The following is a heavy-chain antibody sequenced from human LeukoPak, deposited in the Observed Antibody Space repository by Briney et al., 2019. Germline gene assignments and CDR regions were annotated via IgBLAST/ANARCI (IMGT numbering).Heavy chain of an antibody. CDR1: GYTFTSYY. Sequence: GASVKVSCKASGYTFTSYYMHWVRQAPGQGLEWMGIINPSGGSTSYAQKFQGRVTMTRDTSTSTVYMERSSLRSEDTAVYYCARDHSGYSGYVLHYNWFDPWGQGTLVTVSS. V-gene: IGHV1-46*01. CDR2: INPSGGST. D-gene: IGHD5-12*01. CDR3: ARDHSGYSGYVLHYNWFDP. J-gene: IGHJ5*02.